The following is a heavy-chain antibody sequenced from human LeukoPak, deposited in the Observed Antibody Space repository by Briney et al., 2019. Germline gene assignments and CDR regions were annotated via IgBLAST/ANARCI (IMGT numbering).Heavy chain of an antibody. CDR1: GFSFNTYA. Sequence: QPGGSLRLSCAASGFSFNTYAMSWVRQAPGKGLEWVSAISGGGGSTYYADSVKGRFTISRDNSKNTLYLQMNSLRAEDTAIYYCAKDYGSSSTNWFDPWGQGTLVTVSS. J-gene: IGHJ5*02. CDR3: AKDYGSSSTNWFDP. D-gene: IGHD6-6*01. CDR2: ISGGGGST. V-gene: IGHV3-23*01.